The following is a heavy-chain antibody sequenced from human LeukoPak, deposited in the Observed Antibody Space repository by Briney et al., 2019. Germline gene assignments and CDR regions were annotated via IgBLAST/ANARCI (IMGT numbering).Heavy chain of an antibody. CDR2: INTVGSTT. J-gene: IGHJ4*02. V-gene: IGHV3-74*01. CDR3: ARPGKGFDC. Sequence: GGSLRLSCAASGFTFGSYWMHWVRHAPGKGLVWVSRINTVGSTTSDADSVKGRFTISRDNAKNTLFLQMSSLRADDTAVYYCARPGKGFDCWGQGTLVTVSS. CDR1: GFTFGSYW.